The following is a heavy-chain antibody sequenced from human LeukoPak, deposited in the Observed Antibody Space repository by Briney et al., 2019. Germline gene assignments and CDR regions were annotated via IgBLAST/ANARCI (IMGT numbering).Heavy chain of an antibody. CDR3: ARGVRDGYNPWYFDL. D-gene: IGHD5-24*01. Sequence: SETLSLTCTVSGGSISSSSYYWGWIRQPPGKGLEWIGSIYYSGSTYYNPSLKSRVTISVDTSKNQFSLKLSSVTAADTAVYYCARGVRDGYNPWYFDLWGRGTLVTVSS. V-gene: IGHV4-39*07. CDR1: GGSISSSSYY. CDR2: IYYSGST. J-gene: IGHJ2*01.